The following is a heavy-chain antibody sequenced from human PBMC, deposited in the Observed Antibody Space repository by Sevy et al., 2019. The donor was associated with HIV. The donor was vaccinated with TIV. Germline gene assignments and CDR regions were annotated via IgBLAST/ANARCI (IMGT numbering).Heavy chain of an antibody. CDR1: SGSISTSSYY. D-gene: IGHD4-17*01. J-gene: IGHJ5*01. CDR2: MDYIGST. CDR3: ARYLRGDHAGGFDF. V-gene: IGHV4-39*01. Sequence: SETLSLTCTVSSGSISTSSYYCGWIRQPPGKGLEWIASMDYIGSTYYNLALKSRVTISGDRSKNQVSLNLRFVTAADTAVYYCARYLRGDHAGGFDFWGQGTLVTVSS.